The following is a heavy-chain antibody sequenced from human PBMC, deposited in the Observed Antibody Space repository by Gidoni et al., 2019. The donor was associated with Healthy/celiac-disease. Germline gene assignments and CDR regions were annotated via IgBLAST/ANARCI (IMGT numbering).Heavy chain of an antibody. D-gene: IGHD2-2*01. J-gene: IGHJ5*02. CDR1: GITFYQYS. Sequence: EVQLVESGGGLVQPGRSLRLSCAASGITFYQYSMHWVRQAPGKGLEGVSGISWNSGSIVYADSVKCRFTISRDNANNSLYLQMNSLRAEDTALYYCAKDGRYCSSTSCFNWFDPWGQGTLVTVSS. V-gene: IGHV3-9*01. CDR2: ISWNSGSI. CDR3: AKDGRYCSSTSCFNWFDP.